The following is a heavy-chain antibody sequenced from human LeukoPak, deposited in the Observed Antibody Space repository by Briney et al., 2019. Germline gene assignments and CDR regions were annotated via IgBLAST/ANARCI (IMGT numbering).Heavy chain of an antibody. CDR2: INPNSGGT. J-gene: IGHJ4*02. D-gene: IGHD3-10*01. CDR1: GYTFTGYY. Sequence: ASVTVSCTASGYTFTGYYMHWVRQAPGQGLEWMGWINPNSGGTNYAQKFQGRVTMTRDTSISTAYMELSRLRSDDTAVYYCARDQGGTMVRGVISRGQPGLGLDYWGQGTLVTVSS. CDR3: ARDQGGTMVRGVISRGQPGLGLDY. V-gene: IGHV1-2*02.